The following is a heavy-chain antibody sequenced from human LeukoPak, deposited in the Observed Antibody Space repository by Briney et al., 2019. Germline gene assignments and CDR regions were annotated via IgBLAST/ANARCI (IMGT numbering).Heavy chain of an antibody. CDR1: GGSISSGGYY. Sequence: SEALSLTCTVSGGSISSGGYYWSWIRQHPWKGLEWIGYIYYSGSTYYNPSLKSRVTISVDTSKNQLSLKLSSVTAAATAVYYCARAVGYSGYGVDYWGQGTLVTVSS. CDR2: IYYSGST. V-gene: IGHV4-31*03. D-gene: IGHD5-12*01. J-gene: IGHJ4*02. CDR3: ARAVGYSGYGVDY.